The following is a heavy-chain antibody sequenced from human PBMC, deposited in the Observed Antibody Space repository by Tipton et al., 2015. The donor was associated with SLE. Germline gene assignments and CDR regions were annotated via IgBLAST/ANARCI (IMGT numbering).Heavy chain of an antibody. Sequence: TLSLTCTVSGGSISSYHLSWIRQPPGKGLEWIGYIYTTGNIFYNPSLMSRVTMSVDASKNQISLNLGSVTAADTAVYYCARDGSGYYHFDYWGRGAQVTVSS. J-gene: IGHJ4*02. CDR2: IYTTGNI. CDR1: GGSISSYH. D-gene: IGHD3-22*01. CDR3: ARDGSGYYHFDY. V-gene: IGHV4-4*08.